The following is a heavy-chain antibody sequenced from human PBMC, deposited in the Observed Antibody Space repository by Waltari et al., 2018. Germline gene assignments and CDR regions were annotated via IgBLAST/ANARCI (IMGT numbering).Heavy chain of an antibody. J-gene: IGHJ4*02. CDR2: IRTKTNNDAT. Sequence: EEQMVESGGDLVKPGGSLKLSCAASGFIFSDSAIHWVRQAPGKGLEWVGRIRTKTNNDATAYGASVKGRFTNSRDESRNVAYLQMNSLKTEDTALYYCARHDPLDYWGQGTLVTVSS. CDR1: GFIFSDSA. CDR3: ARHDPLDY. V-gene: IGHV3-73*01.